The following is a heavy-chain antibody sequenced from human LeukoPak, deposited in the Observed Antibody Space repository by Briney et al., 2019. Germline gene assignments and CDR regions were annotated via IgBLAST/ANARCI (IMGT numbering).Heavy chain of an antibody. Sequence: ASVKVSCKASGYTFTSYDINWVRQATGQGLEWMGWMYPNSGNTGYAQKFQGRVTMTRNTSISTAYMELSSLRSEDTAVYYCARGRDYDILRFDPWGQGTLVTVSS. D-gene: IGHD3-9*01. CDR2: MYPNSGNT. V-gene: IGHV1-8*01. J-gene: IGHJ5*02. CDR3: ARGRDYDILRFDP. CDR1: GYTFTSYD.